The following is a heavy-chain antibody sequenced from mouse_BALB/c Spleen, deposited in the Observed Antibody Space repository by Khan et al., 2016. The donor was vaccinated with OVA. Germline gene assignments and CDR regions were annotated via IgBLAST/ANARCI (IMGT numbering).Heavy chain of an antibody. Sequence: LQQPGSELVSPGASVKLSCKTSGYTFSTYWMHWVKQRPGQGLKWIGNIYPGSGSPNYDEKFKSKATLTVDTSSTTAYMQLSSLTSEDSAVYYSTRGTTAPYVMDYWGQGTSVTVSS. CDR3: TRGTTAPYVMDY. J-gene: IGHJ4*01. D-gene: IGHD1-2*01. V-gene: IGHV1S22*01. CDR1: GYTFSTYW. CDR2: IYPGSGSP.